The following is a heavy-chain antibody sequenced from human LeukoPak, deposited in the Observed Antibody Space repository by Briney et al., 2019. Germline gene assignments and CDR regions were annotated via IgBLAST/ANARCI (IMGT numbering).Heavy chain of an antibody. CDR1: GFTFSSYG. Sequence: PGGSLRLSCAASGFTFSSYGMHWVRQAPGQGLEWVSYISSSSDTIYYADSVKGRFTISRDNAKNSLYLQMNSLRVEDTAVYYCARKSTVSATEDYWGQGTLVTVSS. CDR3: ARKSTVSATEDY. D-gene: IGHD6-19*01. V-gene: IGHV3-48*04. CDR2: ISSSSDTI. J-gene: IGHJ4*02.